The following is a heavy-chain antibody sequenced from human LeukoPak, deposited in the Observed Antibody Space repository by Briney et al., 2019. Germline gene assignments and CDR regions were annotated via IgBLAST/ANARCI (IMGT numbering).Heavy chain of an antibody. CDR3: ARGYSSSWSNPENWFDP. CDR2: IYYSGSI. D-gene: IGHD6-13*01. V-gene: IGHV4-31*03. CDR1: GGSISSGGYY. Sequence: SETLSLTCTVSGGSISSGGYYWSWIRQHPGKGLEWIGYIYYSGSIYYNPSLKSRVTISVDTSKNQFSLKLSSVTAADTAVYYCARGYSSSWSNPENWFDPWGQGTLVTVSS. J-gene: IGHJ5*02.